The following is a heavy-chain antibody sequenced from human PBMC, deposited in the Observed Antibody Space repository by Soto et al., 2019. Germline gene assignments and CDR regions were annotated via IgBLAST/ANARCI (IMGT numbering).Heavy chain of an antibody. D-gene: IGHD3-22*01. Sequence: QEQLVESGGGVVQPGRSLRLSCAASGFTFSTYGMPWVRQAPGKGLEWVAVIYYDGSNKYYADSVKGRFTISRDNYKNTMYLQMNGLRAEDTAVYYCARELNGHYGWFDPCGQGTLVTVSS. V-gene: IGHV3-33*01. CDR3: ARELNGHYGWFDP. J-gene: IGHJ5*02. CDR1: GFTFSTYG. CDR2: IYYDGSNK.